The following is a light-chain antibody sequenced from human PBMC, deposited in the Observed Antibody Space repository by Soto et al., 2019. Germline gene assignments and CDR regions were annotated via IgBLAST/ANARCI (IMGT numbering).Light chain of an antibody. CDR2: AAS. Sequence: DVQMTQSPSSLSASIGDRVTITCRASQSISSYLNWYQQKPGKAPKLLIYAASSLQSGVPSRFSGSGSGTDFTLTIISLQPEDFVTYYCQQSYSTPQAFGGGTKVDIK. CDR1: QSISSY. V-gene: IGKV1-39*01. J-gene: IGKJ4*01. CDR3: QQSYSTPQA.